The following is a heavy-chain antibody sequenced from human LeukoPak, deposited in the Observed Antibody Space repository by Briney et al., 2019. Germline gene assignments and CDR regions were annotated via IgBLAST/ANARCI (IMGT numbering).Heavy chain of an antibody. V-gene: IGHV1-69*13. CDR1: GGTFSSYA. J-gene: IGHJ5*02. CDR2: IIPIFGTA. Sequence: GASVTVSCTASGGTFSSYAISWVRQAPGQGLEWMGGIIPIFGTANYAQKFQGRVTITADESTSTAYMELSSLRSEDTAVYYCARSRLYSSGWYDWFDPWGQGTLVTVSS. D-gene: IGHD6-19*01. CDR3: ARSRLYSSGWYDWFDP.